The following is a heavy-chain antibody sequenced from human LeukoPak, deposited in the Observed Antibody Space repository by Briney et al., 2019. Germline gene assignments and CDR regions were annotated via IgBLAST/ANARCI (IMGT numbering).Heavy chain of an antibody. CDR1: GLTFTNAW. D-gene: IGHD2/OR15-2a*01. CDR2: IKRKTDGETA. V-gene: IGHV3-15*01. J-gene: IGHJ4*02. CDR3: TTYFYTFGLDY. Sequence: GGSLRLSCAASGLTFTNAWMTWVRQAPGKGLEWVGRIKRKTDGETADYGAPVKGGFTISRDDSKNTLYLQMNSLKTEDTAVYYCTTYFYTFGLDYWGQGALVTVSS.